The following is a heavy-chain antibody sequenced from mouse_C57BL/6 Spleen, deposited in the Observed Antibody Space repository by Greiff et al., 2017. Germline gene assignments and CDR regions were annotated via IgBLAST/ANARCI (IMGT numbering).Heavy chain of an antibody. V-gene: IGHV5-16*01. Sequence: EVQLEESEGGLVQPGSSMKLSCTASGFTFSDYYMDWVRQVPEKGLEWVANINYDGSSTYYLDTLKSRFTISRDNAKNILFLQISSLTSEDTATYYCARWDYYGSSYLEYWGQGTTLTVSS. CDR2: INYDGSST. J-gene: IGHJ2*01. CDR3: ARWDYYGSSYLEY. CDR1: GFTFSDYY. D-gene: IGHD1-1*01.